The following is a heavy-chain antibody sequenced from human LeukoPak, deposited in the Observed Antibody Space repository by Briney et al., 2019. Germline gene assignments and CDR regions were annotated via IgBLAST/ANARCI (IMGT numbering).Heavy chain of an antibody. CDR2: INPNSGGT. CDR1: GYTFTGYY. J-gene: IGHJ5*02. D-gene: IGHD2-2*01. CDR3: AKDPFDQMLPENWFDP. V-gene: IGHV1-2*02. Sequence: GASVKVSCKASGYTFTGYYMHWVRQAAEQGLECMGWINPNSGGTNYAQKFQGRVTMTRDTSISTAYMELSRLRSDDTAVYYCAKDPFDQMLPENWFDPWGQGTLVTVSS.